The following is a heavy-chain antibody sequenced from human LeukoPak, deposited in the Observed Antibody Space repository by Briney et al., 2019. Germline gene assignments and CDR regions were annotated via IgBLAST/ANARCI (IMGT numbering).Heavy chain of an antibody. J-gene: IGHJ4*02. CDR2: IKTKTDGGTT. CDR1: GFLFSRYG. D-gene: IGHD1-1*01. CDR3: VTRVKSTGDY. Sequence: PGRSLRLSCAASGFLFSRYGIHWVRQAPGKGLEWIGRIKTKTDGGTTEYAAPVKGRFTISRDDSKNTVHLQMNSLKTEDTALYYCVTRVKSTGDYWGQGTLVTVSS. V-gene: IGHV3-15*01.